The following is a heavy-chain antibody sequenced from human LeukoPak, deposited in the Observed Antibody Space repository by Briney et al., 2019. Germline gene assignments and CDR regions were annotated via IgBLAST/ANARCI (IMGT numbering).Heavy chain of an antibody. J-gene: IGHJ4*02. D-gene: IGHD3-22*01. CDR2: IIPIFGTA. CDR3: ARDASYLNYYDSSGYGY. Sequence: SVKVSCKVSGYTLTELSMHWVRQAPGKGLEWMGRIIPIFGTANYAQKFQGRVTITTDESTSTAYMELSSLRSEDTAVYYCARDASYLNYYDSSGYGYWGQGTLVTVSS. V-gene: IGHV1-69*05. CDR1: GYTLTELS.